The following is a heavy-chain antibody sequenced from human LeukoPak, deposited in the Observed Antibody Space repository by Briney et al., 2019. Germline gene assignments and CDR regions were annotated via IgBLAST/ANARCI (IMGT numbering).Heavy chain of an antibody. CDR2: IKLDGSEK. Sequence: GGSLRLSCAASGFTFSNFWMSWVRQAPGKGLEWVANIKLDGSEKYYVDSVKGRFTISRDNAKNSLYLQMNSLRAEDTAMYFCARGGLTTVTYWGQGTLVTVSS. CDR3: ARGGLTTVTY. V-gene: IGHV3-7*01. CDR1: GFTFSNFW. J-gene: IGHJ4*02. D-gene: IGHD4-11*01.